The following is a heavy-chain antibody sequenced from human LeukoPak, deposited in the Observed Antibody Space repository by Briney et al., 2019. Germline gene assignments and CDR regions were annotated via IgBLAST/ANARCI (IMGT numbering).Heavy chain of an antibody. D-gene: IGHD3-22*01. J-gene: IGHJ4*01. CDR2: IYSTGIT. CDR3: ARFTGSSGYYDY. Sequence: PSETLSLICTVPGVSISGYYWSWIRQPPRKGLELIGYIYSTGITDYNPSLTSRVTISVDTSKNQFSLKLSSVTAADTAVYYCARFTGSSGYYDYWGHGTLVTVPS. V-gene: IGHV4-59*01. CDR1: GVSISGYY.